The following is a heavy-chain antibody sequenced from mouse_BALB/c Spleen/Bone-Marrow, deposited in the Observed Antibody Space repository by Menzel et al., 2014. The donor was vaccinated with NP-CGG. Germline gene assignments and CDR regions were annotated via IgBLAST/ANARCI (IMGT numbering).Heavy chain of an antibody. CDR1: GFSLTSYG. Sequence: VHLVESGPGLVQPSQLLSIPCTVSGFSLTSYGVHWVRQSPGKGLEWLGVIWSGGSTDYNAAFISRLSISKDNSKSQVFFKMNSLQADDTAIYYCARKRTGTYTMDYWGQGTSVTVSS. V-gene: IGHV2-4-1*01. J-gene: IGHJ4*01. CDR3: ARKRTGTYTMDY. CDR2: IWSGGST. D-gene: IGHD4-1*01.